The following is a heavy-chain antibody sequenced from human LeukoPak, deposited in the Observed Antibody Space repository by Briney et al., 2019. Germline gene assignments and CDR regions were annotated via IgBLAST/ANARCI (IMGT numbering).Heavy chain of an antibody. CDR3: AKDSKTYYYDSSFDY. CDR2: ISGNDIST. Sequence: GGSLRLSCAASGFTFSSYAMSWVRQAPGKGLEWVSGISGNDISTYYADSVKGRFTISRDNSKNTLYLQMNSLRAEDTAVYYCAKDSKTYYYDSSFDYWGQGTLVTVSS. J-gene: IGHJ4*02. CDR1: GFTFSSYA. D-gene: IGHD3-22*01. V-gene: IGHV3-23*01.